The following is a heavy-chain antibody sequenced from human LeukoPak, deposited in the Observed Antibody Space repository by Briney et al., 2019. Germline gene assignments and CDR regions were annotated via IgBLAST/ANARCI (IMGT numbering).Heavy chain of an antibody. CDR3: ARDQHYYDSSGYLDAFDI. D-gene: IGHD3-22*01. CDR1: GGSISSYY. CDR2: IYTSGST. V-gene: IGHV4-4*07. Sequence: SETLSLTFSVSGGSISSYYWSWIRQPAGKGLEWIGRIYTSGSTNYNPSLKSRVTMSVDTPKNQFSLKLSSVTAADTAVYYCARDQHYYDSSGYLDAFDIWGQGTMVTVSS. J-gene: IGHJ3*02.